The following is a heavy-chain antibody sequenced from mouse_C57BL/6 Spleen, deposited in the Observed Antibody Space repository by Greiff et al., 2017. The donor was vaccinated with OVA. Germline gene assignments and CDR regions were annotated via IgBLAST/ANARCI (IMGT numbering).Heavy chain of an antibody. V-gene: IGHV1-64*01. CDR3: ARPQSPSITTIVATDFDY. CDR1: GYTFTSYW. CDR2: IHPNSGST. J-gene: IGHJ2*01. Sequence: QVQLQQPGAELVKPGASVKLSCKASGYTFTSYWMHWVKQRPGQGLEWIGMIHPNSGSTNYNEKFKSKATLTVDKSSSTAYMQLSSLTSEDSAVYYCARPQSPSITTIVATDFDYWGQGTTLTVSS. D-gene: IGHD1-1*01.